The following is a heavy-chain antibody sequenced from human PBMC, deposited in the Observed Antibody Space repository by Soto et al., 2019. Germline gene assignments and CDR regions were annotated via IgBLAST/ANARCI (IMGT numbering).Heavy chain of an antibody. Sequence: QVQLVQSGAEMKKPGSSVKVSCKASGGTFSSYTISWVRQAPGQGLEWMGRIIPILGIANYAQKFQGRVTITADKSTSTAYMELSSLRSEDTAVYYCARSDCSGGSCYSGRFDYWGQGTLVTVSS. V-gene: IGHV1-69*02. CDR2: IIPILGIA. CDR1: GGTFSSYT. D-gene: IGHD2-15*01. CDR3: ARSDCSGGSCYSGRFDY. J-gene: IGHJ4*02.